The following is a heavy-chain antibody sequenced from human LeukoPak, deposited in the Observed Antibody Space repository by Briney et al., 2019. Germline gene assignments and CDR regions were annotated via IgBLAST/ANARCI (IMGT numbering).Heavy chain of an antibody. CDR3: ARMHYDSSGYYSLDY. J-gene: IGHJ4*02. D-gene: IGHD3-22*01. Sequence: GESLKISRKGSGYSFTSYWIGWVRQMPGKGLEWMGIIYPGDSDTRYSPSFQGQVTISADKSISTAYLQWSSLKASDTAMYYCARMHYDSSGYYSLDYWGQGTLVTVSS. CDR1: GYSFTSYW. CDR2: IYPGDSDT. V-gene: IGHV5-51*01.